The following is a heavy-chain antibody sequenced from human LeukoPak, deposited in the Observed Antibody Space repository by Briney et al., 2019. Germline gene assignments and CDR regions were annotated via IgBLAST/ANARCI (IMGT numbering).Heavy chain of an antibody. D-gene: IGHD3-3*01. CDR2: IYHTGNA. J-gene: IGHJ6*02. CDR1: GGSISSANW. Sequence: SGTLSLTCAVSGGSISSANWWSWVRQSPDKGLEWIGKIYHTGNANYNPSLKSRVTMSVDKSKNQFSLNVDSVTAADTAVYYCARGQYYDFWSGYYHYYYGMDVWGQGTTVTVSS. CDR3: ARGQYYDFWSGYYHYYYGMDV. V-gene: IGHV4-4*02.